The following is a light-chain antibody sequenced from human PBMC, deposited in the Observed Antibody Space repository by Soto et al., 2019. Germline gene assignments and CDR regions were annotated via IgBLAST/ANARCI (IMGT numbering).Light chain of an antibody. Sequence: QAVVTQPPSVSGAPGQRVTISCTGSSSNIGADYDVHWYQHFPGRAPKLLIYGNKNRPSGVSNRFSGSKSGNTASLTISGLQAEDEADYYCSSYTSSSTLVVFGGGTKLTVL. CDR3: SSYTSSSTLVV. V-gene: IGLV1-40*01. CDR1: SSNIGADYD. CDR2: GNK. J-gene: IGLJ2*01.